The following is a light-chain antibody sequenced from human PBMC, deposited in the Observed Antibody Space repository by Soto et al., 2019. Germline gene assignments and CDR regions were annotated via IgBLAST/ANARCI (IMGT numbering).Light chain of an antibody. CDR2: DAS. CDR3: QQRGNWRT. CDR1: QSVSSY. Sequence: EIVLTQSPATLSLSPGERATLSCRASQSVSSYLAWYQQKPGQAPRLLIYDASNRATGIPARFSGSGSGTDFTLTSSSLEPEDFAVYYCQQRGNWRTFGQGTKVEIK. V-gene: IGKV3-11*01. J-gene: IGKJ1*01.